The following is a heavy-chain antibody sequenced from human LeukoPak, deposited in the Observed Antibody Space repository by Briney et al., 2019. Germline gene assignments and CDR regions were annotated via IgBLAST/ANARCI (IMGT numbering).Heavy chain of an antibody. CDR2: VYYSGNT. CDR3: ARNKYASGWSTFDY. Sequence: PSETLSLTCTVSGDSIRSSSSYYWGWIRQPPGKGLEWIGSVYYSGNTYYNPSLKTRVTISADTSKNHFSLKLRSLTAADTSVYYCARNKYASGWSTFDYWGQGTLVTVSS. J-gene: IGHJ4*02. V-gene: IGHV4-39*02. CDR1: GDSIRSSSSYY. D-gene: IGHD6-19*01.